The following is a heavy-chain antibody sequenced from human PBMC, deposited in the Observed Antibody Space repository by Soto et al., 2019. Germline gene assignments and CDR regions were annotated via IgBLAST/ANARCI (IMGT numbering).Heavy chain of an antibody. J-gene: IGHJ5*02. Sequence: QVQLVESGGGVVQPGRSLRLSCAASGFTFSSYGMHWVRQAPGKGLEWVAVISYDGSNKYYADSVKGRFTISRDNSKNTLYLQRNRLRAEDTAVYYCANNGISWFDAVYGYGGWFDPWGQGTLVTVSS. D-gene: IGHD5-18*01. CDR2: ISYDGSNK. CDR1: GFTFSSYG. CDR3: ANNGISWFDAVYGYGGWFDP. V-gene: IGHV3-30*18.